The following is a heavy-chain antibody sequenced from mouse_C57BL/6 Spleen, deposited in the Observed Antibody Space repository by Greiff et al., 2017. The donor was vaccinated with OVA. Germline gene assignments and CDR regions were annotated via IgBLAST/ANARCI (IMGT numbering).Heavy chain of an antibody. CDR1: GFTFSSYA. D-gene: IGHD1-1*01. V-gene: IGHV5-4*01. Sequence: EVQRVESGGGLVKPGGSLKLSCAASGFTFSSYAMSWVRQTPEKRLEWVATISDGGSYTYYPDNVKGRFTISRDNAKNNLYLQMSHLKSEDTAMYYCARNSPYYYGSRYFDVWGTGTTVTVSS. J-gene: IGHJ1*03. CDR2: ISDGGSYT. CDR3: ARNSPYYYGSRYFDV.